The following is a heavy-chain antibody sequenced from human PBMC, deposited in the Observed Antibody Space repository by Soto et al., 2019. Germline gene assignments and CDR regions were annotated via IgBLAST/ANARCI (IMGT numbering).Heavy chain of an antibody. Sequence: ASVKVSCKASGYTFNRYGISWVRQAPGQGLEWMGWISAYNGNTNSAQNLQGRVAMTTDTSTDTAYMELRSLRSDDTAVYYCAREGCYGSDRHDYWGRGSLVLVSS. V-gene: IGHV1-18*01. CDR2: ISAYNGNT. D-gene: IGHD3-10*01. J-gene: IGHJ4*02. CDR1: GYTFNRYG. CDR3: AREGCYGSDRHDY.